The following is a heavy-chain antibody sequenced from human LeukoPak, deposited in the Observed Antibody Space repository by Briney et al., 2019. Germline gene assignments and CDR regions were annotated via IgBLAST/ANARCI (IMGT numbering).Heavy chain of an antibody. J-gene: IGHJ6*02. CDR2: IYPGDSDT. D-gene: IGHD2-2*01. CDR1: GYSFTSYW. V-gene: IGHV5-51*01. Sequence: GESLKISRKGSGYSFTSYWIGWVRQMPGKGLEWMGIIYPGDSDTRYSPSLQGQVTISADKSISTAYLQWSSLKASDTAMYYCARRTVEVPAAMDVWGQGTTVTVSS. CDR3: ARRTVEVPAAMDV.